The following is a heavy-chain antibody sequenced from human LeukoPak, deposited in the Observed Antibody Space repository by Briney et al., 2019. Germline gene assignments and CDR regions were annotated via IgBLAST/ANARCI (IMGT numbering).Heavy chain of an antibody. D-gene: IGHD6-13*01. CDR3: AKLAERTSSSWYYYYYYGMDV. J-gene: IGHJ6*02. Sequence: SGGSLRLSCAASGFTFSSYGMHWVRQAPGKGLEWVAVISYDGSNKYYADSVKGRFTISRDNSKNTLYLQMNSLRAEDTAVYYCAKLAERTSSSWYYYYYYGMDVWGQGTTVTVSS. CDR1: GFTFSSYG. V-gene: IGHV3-30*18. CDR2: ISYDGSNK.